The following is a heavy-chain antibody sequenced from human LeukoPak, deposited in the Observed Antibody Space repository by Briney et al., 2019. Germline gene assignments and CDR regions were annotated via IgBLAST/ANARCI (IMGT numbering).Heavy chain of an antibody. J-gene: IGHJ6*01. Sequence: GASVKVSCKASGYIFINYGISWVRQAPGQGLEWRGWISGYNGNTNYAQKLQGRVTITTDTSTGTANMELRSLRSDDTAVYYCARDLSSGCTTGWGQRSLVTVPS. CDR1: GYIFINYG. V-gene: IGHV1-18*01. D-gene: IGHD3-22*01. CDR2: ISGYNGNT. CDR3: ARDLSSGCTTG.